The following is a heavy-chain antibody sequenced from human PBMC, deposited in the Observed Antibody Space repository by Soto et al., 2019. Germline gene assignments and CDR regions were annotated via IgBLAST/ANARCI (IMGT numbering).Heavy chain of an antibody. CDR2: IIPIFGTA. CDR1: GGTFSSYA. V-gene: IGHV1-69*01. J-gene: IGHJ5*02. Sequence: QVQLVQSGAEVKKPGSSVKVSCKASGGTFSSYAISWVRQAPGQGLEWMGGIIPIFGTANYAQKFQGRVTITADESTSTAYMELSSLRSEDTAVYYCARAVFRGAMMVFFDWFDPWGQGTLVTVSS. D-gene: IGHD3-10*01. CDR3: ARAVFRGAMMVFFDWFDP.